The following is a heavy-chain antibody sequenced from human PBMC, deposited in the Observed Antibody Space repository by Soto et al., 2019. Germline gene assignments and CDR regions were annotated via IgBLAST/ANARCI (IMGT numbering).Heavy chain of an antibody. D-gene: IGHD3-22*01. CDR1: GGSISSSSYY. CDR3: ARHTITMTRNWFDP. V-gene: IGHV4-39*01. CDR2: IYYSGST. Sequence: PSETLSLTCTVSGGSISSSSYYWGWIRQPPGKGLEWIGSIYYSGSTYYNPSLKSRVTISADTSKNQFSLKLSSVTAADTAVYYCARHTITMTRNWFDPWGQGTLVTVSS. J-gene: IGHJ5*02.